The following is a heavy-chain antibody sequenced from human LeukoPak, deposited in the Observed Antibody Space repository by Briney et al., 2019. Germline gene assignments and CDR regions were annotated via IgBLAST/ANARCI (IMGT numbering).Heavy chain of an antibody. CDR2: IYPGDSDT. Sequence: GESLKISCKGSGYSFTSYWIGWVRQMPGKGLEWMGIIYPGDSDTRYSPSFQGQVTISADKSISTAYLQWSSLKASDTAMYYCARRGFYCSSTSCSRGRSEGWFDPWGQGTLVTVSS. J-gene: IGHJ5*02. D-gene: IGHD2-2*01. CDR1: GYSFTSYW. CDR3: ARRGFYCSSTSCSRGRSEGWFDP. V-gene: IGHV5-51*01.